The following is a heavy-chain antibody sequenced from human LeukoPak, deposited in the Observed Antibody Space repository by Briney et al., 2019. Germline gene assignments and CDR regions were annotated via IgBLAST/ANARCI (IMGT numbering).Heavy chain of an antibody. CDR1: GGSISSENW. CDR3: ARGGGYYFDY. J-gene: IGHJ4*02. CDR2: TYHAGHI. Sequence: PSETLSLTCGVFGGSISSENWWNWVRQPPGKGLELIGETYHAGHINYNPSLKSRVTISMDKSKNQLYLKVTSVTAADTAVYYCARGGGYYFDYWGQGILVAVSS. D-gene: IGHD5-12*01. V-gene: IGHV4-4*02.